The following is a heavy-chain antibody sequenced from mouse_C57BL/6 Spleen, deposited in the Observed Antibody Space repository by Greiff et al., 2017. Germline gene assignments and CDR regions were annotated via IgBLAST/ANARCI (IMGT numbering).Heavy chain of an antibody. J-gene: IGHJ3*01. D-gene: IGHD1-1*01. CDR3: ARGYCGSSYGSLAY. V-gene: IGHV1-53*01. CDR2: INPSNGGT. CDR1: GYTFTSYW. Sequence: QVHVKQPGTELVKPGASVKLSCKASGYTFTSYWMHWVKQRPGQGLEWIGNINPSNGGTNYNEKFKSHATQTVDKSSSTAYMQLSSLTSEDSAVYYCARGYCGSSYGSLAYWGQGTLVTVSA.